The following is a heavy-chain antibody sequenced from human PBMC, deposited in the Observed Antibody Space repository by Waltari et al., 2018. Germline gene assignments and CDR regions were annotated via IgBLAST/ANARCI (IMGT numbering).Heavy chain of an antibody. D-gene: IGHD1-1*01. CDR3: ARVFNDNDAADY. Sequence: DVQLVESGGGLVQPGGSLRLSCAASGFTFSDYWMSWVRQAPGKGLEWVANIRKDGGAKDYADSAKGRFTISRDNAKNSLFLQMNSLRAEDTAVYFCARVFNDNDAADYWGQGTLVIVSS. CDR1: GFTFSDYW. V-gene: IGHV3-7*01. CDR2: IRKDGGAK. J-gene: IGHJ4*02.